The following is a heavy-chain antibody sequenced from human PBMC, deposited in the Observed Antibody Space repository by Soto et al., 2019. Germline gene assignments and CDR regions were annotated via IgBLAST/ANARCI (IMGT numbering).Heavy chain of an antibody. D-gene: IGHD1-26*01. CDR1: GYTFTTYY. CDR2: INPSGGSI. Sequence: QVQVVQSGAEVKKPGASVKVSCKASGYTFTTYYIHWVRQAPGQGLEWMGVINPSGGSINYAQKFQGKVTMTIETSTRTVYMELSSLRSEDTAVYYCARDRGRGGSYYIYFYGMDVWGQGTTVTVSS. J-gene: IGHJ6*02. V-gene: IGHV1-46*01. CDR3: ARDRGRGGSYYIYFYGMDV.